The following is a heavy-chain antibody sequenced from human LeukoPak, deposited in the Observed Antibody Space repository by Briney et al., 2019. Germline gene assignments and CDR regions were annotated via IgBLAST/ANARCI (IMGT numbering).Heavy chain of an antibody. CDR3: AKVGPPYSSGWSIEFDY. Sequence: GGSLRLSCAASGFTFNIYVMTWVRQAPGKGLEWVSAIGDRGRDTYYADPVKGRFTISRDNSKYTLYLQMNSLRAEDTAVDYCAKVGPPYSSGWSIEFDYWGRGTLVTVSS. J-gene: IGHJ4*02. V-gene: IGHV3-23*01. CDR1: GFTFNIYV. D-gene: IGHD6-19*01. CDR2: IGDRGRDT.